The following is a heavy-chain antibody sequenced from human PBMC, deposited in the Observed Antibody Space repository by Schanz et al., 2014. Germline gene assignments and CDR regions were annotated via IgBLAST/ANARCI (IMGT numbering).Heavy chain of an antibody. Sequence: EVRLVESGGGLVQPGGSLKLSCSASGFTFRNYALSWVRQAPGKGLAWVSAISGSGGSTYYADSVKGRFTISRDNSNHTLYLQMNSLRADDTAVYFCARVDTIIRWGQGTLVTVSS. J-gene: IGHJ4*02. CDR2: ISGSGGST. D-gene: IGHD5-18*01. CDR3: ARVDTIIR. CDR1: GFTFRNYA. V-gene: IGHV3-23*04.